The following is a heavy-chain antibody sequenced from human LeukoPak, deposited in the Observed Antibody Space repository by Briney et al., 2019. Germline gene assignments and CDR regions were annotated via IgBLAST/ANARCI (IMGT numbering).Heavy chain of an antibody. CDR2: INPNSGGT. D-gene: IGHD3-9*01. CDR1: GYTFTGYY. V-gene: IGHV1-2*02. Sequence: GASVKVSCKASGYTFTGYYMHWVRQAPGQGLEWMGWINPNSGGTNYAQKFQGRVTMTRDTSISTAYMELSRLRSDDTAVYYCARGPSHYDILTGYYFRSDYYGMDVWGQGTTVTVSS. CDR3: ARGPSHYDILTGYYFRSDYYGMDV. J-gene: IGHJ6*02.